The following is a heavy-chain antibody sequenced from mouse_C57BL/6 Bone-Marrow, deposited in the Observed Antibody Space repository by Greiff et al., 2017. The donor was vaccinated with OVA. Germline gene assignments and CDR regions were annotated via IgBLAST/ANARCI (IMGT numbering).Heavy chain of an antibody. Sequence: QVQLQQPGAELVKPGASVKMSCKASGYTFTSYWITWVKQRPGQGLEWIGDIYPGSGSTNYNEKFTSKATLTVDTSSSTAYMQLSSLTSEDSAVYYCAKGDDGYAWFAYWGQGTLVTVSA. CDR2: IYPGSGST. CDR3: AKGDDGYAWFAY. CDR1: GYTFTSYW. J-gene: IGHJ3*01. V-gene: IGHV1-55*01. D-gene: IGHD2-3*01.